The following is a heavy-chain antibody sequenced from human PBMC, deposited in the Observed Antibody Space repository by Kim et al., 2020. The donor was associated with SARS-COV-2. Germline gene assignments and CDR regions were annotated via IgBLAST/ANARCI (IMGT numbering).Heavy chain of an antibody. CDR1: GFTFSSYA. Sequence: GGSLRLSCAASGFTFSSYAMSWVRQAPGKGLEWVSAISGSGGSTYYADSVKGRFTISRDNSKNTLYLQMNSLRAEDTAVYYCAKGVSYYDSSGYYHRTFDYWGQGTLVTVSS. CDR2: ISGSGGST. D-gene: IGHD3-22*01. J-gene: IGHJ4*02. CDR3: AKGVSYYDSSGYYHRTFDY. V-gene: IGHV3-23*01.